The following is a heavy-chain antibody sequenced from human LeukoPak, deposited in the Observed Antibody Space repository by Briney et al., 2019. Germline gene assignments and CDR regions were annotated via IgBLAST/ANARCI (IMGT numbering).Heavy chain of an antibody. CDR1: GFTFKNYG. D-gene: IGHD2-15*01. CDR3: AKGVVPYYYYGMDV. J-gene: IGHJ6*02. V-gene: IGHV3-33*06. Sequence: GGSLRLSCVASGFTFKNYGMHWVRQAPGKGLEWVAILWYDGSNKYYADFVKGRFTICRDNSKNTLYLQMNSLRAEDTAVYYCAKGVVPYYYYGMDVWGQGTTVTVSS. CDR2: LWYDGSNK.